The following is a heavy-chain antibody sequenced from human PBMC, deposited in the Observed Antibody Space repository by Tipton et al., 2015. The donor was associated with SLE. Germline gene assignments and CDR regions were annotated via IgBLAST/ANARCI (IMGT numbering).Heavy chain of an antibody. CDR2: IYYSGST. CDR1: GGSISSSSFY. D-gene: IGHD2-15*01. Sequence: TCTVSGGSISSSSFYWGWIRQPPGKGLEWIGSIYYSGSTYYNPSLKSRVTISVDTSKNQFSLKLSSVTAADTAVYYCARISPRTPHAFDIWGQGTMVTVSS. V-gene: IGHV4-39*07. J-gene: IGHJ3*02. CDR3: ARISPRTPHAFDI.